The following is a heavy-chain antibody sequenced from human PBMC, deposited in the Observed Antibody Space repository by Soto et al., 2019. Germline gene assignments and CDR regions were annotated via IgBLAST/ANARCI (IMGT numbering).Heavy chain of an antibody. J-gene: IGHJ6*02. V-gene: IGHV3-30-3*01. Sequence: GGSLRLSCAASGFTFSSYAMHWVRQAPGKGLEWVAVISYDGSNKYYEDSVKGRFTISRDNSKNTLYLQMNSLRAEDTAVYYCASEYSSSDPINYGMDVWGQGTTVTVSS. CDR2: ISYDGSNK. CDR3: ASEYSSSDPINYGMDV. D-gene: IGHD6-6*01. CDR1: GFTFSSYA.